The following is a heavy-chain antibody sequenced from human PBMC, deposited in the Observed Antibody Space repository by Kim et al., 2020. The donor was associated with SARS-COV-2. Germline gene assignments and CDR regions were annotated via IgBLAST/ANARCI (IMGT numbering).Heavy chain of an antibody. V-gene: IGHV4-34*01. CDR3: ARWPWRRNYYYGMDV. CDR1: GGSFSGYY. CDR2: INHSGST. J-gene: IGHJ6*02. Sequence: SETLSLTCAVYGGSFSGYYWSWIRQPPGKGLEWIGEINHSGSTNYNPSLKSRVTISVDTSKNQFSLKLSSVTAADTAVYYCARWPWRRNYYYGMDVWGQGTTVTVSS.